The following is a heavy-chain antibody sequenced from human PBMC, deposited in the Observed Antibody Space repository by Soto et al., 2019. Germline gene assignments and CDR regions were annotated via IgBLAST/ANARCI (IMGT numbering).Heavy chain of an antibody. CDR3: ATDGEKRMPVADAGYFES. Sequence: GGSLGLACETSGFNYGYFAMSWVRRAPGKGLEWVSVISERGDKTYYADSVKGRFSISRDKSKNFGFLQLNSVRDEDAAHYYCATDGEKRMPVADAGYFESRGTGSLVTVAS. CDR1: GFNYGYFA. D-gene: IGHD3-9*01. V-gene: IGHV3-23*01. J-gene: IGHJ4*02. CDR2: ISERGDKT.